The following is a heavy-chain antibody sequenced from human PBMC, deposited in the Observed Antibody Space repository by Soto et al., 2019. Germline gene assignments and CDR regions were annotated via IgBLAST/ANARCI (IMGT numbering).Heavy chain of an antibody. Sequence: SVKVSCNASGGTFSSYAISLVRQAPGQGLEWMGGIIPIFGTANYAQKFQGRVTITADESTSTAYMELSSLRSEDTAVYYCARDLNSGLFDIWGQGTMVTVSS. CDR3: ARDLNSGLFDI. CDR1: GGTFSSYA. CDR2: IIPIFGTA. V-gene: IGHV1-69*13. J-gene: IGHJ3*02.